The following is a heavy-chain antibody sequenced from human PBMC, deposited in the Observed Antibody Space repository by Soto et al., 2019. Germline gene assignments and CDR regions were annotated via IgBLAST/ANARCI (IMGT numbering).Heavy chain of an antibody. CDR2: IWYDGSNK. CDR1: GFTFSSYG. Sequence: RESLKISCAASGFTFSSYGMHWVRQAPGKGLEWVAVIWYDGSNKYYADSVKGRFTISRDNSKNTLYLQMNSLRAEDTAVYYCARDGDIVVVPAASYYYYGMDVWGQGTTVTVSS. CDR3: ARDGDIVVVPAASYYYYGMDV. J-gene: IGHJ6*02. D-gene: IGHD2-2*01. V-gene: IGHV3-33*01.